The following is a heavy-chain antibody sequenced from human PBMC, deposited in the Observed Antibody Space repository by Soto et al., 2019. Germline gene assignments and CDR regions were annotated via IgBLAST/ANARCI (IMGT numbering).Heavy chain of an antibody. CDR1: GGSVSSGSYY. J-gene: IGHJ4*02. Sequence: PSETLSLTCTVSGGSVSSGSYYWSWIRQPPGKGLEWIGYIYYSGSTNYNPSLKSRVTISVDTSKNQFSLKLSSVTAADTAVYYRAREGRYSYGFDYWGQGTLVTVSS. CDR2: IYYSGST. CDR3: AREGRYSYGFDY. V-gene: IGHV4-61*01. D-gene: IGHD5-18*01.